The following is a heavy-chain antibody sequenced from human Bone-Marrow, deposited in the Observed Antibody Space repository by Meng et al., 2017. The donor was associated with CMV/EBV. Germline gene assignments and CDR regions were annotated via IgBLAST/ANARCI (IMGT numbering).Heavy chain of an antibody. Sequence: ASVKVSCKASGYTFTSYGISWVRQAPGQGLEWMGWISAYNGNTNYAQKLQGRVTMTTDTSTRTAYMERRSLSSDDTAVYYCASGLGYIVVVPAAGYGMDVWGQGTTVTVSS. J-gene: IGHJ6*02. CDR2: ISAYNGNT. V-gene: IGHV1-18*01. D-gene: IGHD2-2*01. CDR1: GYTFTSYG. CDR3: ASGLGYIVVVPAAGYGMDV.